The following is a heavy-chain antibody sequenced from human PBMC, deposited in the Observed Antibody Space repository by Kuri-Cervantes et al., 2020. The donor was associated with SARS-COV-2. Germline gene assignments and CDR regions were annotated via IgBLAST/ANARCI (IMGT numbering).Heavy chain of an antibody. V-gene: IGHV3-30*14. J-gene: IGHJ3*02. CDR2: ISYDGSNK. CDR1: GFTFSSYA. CDR3: ARVRNVMARVVHAFDI. Sequence: LSLTCAASGFTFSSYAMHWVRQAPGKGLEWVAVISYDGSNKYYADSVKGRFTISRDNSKNTLSLQMNSLRAEDTAVYYCARVRNVMARVVHAFDIWGQGTVVTVSS. D-gene: IGHD3-10*01.